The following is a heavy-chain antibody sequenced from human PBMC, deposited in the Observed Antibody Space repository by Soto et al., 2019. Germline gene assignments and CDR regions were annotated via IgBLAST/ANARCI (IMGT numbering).Heavy chain of an antibody. J-gene: IGHJ4*02. Sequence: GGSLRLSCAASGFTFSSYAMHWVRQAPGKGLEWVAVISYDGSNKYYADSVKGRFTISRDNSKNTLYLQMNSLRAEDTAVYYCARDLELLDYWGQGTLVTVSS. D-gene: IGHD1-7*01. CDR3: ARDLELLDY. V-gene: IGHV3-30-3*01. CDR1: GFTFSSYA. CDR2: ISYDGSNK.